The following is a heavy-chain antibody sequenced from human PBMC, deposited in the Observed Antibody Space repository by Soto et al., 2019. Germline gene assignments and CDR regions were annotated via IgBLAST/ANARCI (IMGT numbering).Heavy chain of an antibody. CDR1: GGSISSGDYY. D-gene: IGHD3-3*01. J-gene: IGHJ3*02. V-gene: IGHV4-30-4*01. CDR2: IYYSGST. CDR3: ARELTIFGVVIKRGAFDI. Sequence: SETLSLTCTVSGGSISSGDYYLICMRQRPWKGLELIGYIYYSGSTYYNPSLKSRVTISLDTSKNQFSLKLRSVTAADTAVYYCARELTIFGVVIKRGAFDIWGQGTTVTVSS.